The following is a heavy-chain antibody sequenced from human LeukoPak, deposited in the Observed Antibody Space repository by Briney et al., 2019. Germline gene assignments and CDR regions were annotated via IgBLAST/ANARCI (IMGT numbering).Heavy chain of an antibody. D-gene: IGHD4-17*01. CDR1: GYGFTSYW. V-gene: IGHV5-51*01. J-gene: IGHJ3*02. CDR3: ARDASGYGDSLDAFDS. Sequence: GESLQISCKGSGYGFTSYWNGWVRQMPGKSLEWMGIIYPGDSDTRYSPSFQGQGTISADKSISTAYLQWSSLKASDTAMYYCARDASGYGDSLDAFDSWGQGTMVTVSS. CDR2: IYPGDSDT.